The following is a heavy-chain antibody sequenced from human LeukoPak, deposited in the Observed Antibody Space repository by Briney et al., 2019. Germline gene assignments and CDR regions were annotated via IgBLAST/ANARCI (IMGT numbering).Heavy chain of an antibody. D-gene: IGHD2/OR15-2a*01. CDR1: GFTFSSYS. J-gene: IGHJ6*02. CDR2: ISSSSSYI. V-gene: IGHV3-21*01. CDR3: ARDPGNYYGMDV. Sequence: PGGSLTLSCAASGFTFSSYSMNWVRQAPGKGLEWVSFISSSSSYIYYADSVKGRFTVSRDNAKNSLYLQMNSLRAEDTAVYYCARDPGNYYGMDVWGQGTTVTVSS.